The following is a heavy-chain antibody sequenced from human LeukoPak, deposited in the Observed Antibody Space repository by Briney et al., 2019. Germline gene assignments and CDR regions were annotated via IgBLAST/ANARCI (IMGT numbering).Heavy chain of an antibody. CDR3: ARGRLYYDILTDYSYYYGMDV. CDR2: ISYDGSNK. J-gene: IGHJ6*04. V-gene: IGHV3-30-3*01. Sequence: GGSLRLSCAASGFTFSSYAMHWVRQAPGKGLEWVAVISYDGSNKYYADFVKGRFTISRDNSKNTLYLQMNSLRAEDTAVYYCARGRLYYDILTDYSYYYGMDVWGKGTTVTVSS. D-gene: IGHD3-9*01. CDR1: GFTFSSYA.